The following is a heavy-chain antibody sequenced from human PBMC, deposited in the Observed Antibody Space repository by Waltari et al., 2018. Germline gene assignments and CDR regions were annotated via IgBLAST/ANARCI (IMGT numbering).Heavy chain of an antibody. CDR2: IYHSGST. D-gene: IGHD1-1*01. J-gene: IGHJ6*02. V-gene: IGHV4-38-2*01. CDR1: GYFITSGYY. Sequence: QVQLQESGPGLVKSSETLSLTCAVSGYFITSGYYWAWIRQPAGKGLEWIGNIYHSGSTYHNPHLKSRVIISVDRSKNQFSLKLTSVTAADTAVYYCARVSTITTPYYFYGIDVWGQGTTVTVSS. CDR3: ARVSTITTPYYFYGIDV.